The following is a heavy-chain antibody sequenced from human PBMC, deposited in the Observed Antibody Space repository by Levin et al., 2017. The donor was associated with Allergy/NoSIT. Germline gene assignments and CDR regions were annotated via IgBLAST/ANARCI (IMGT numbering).Heavy chain of an antibody. Sequence: LSLPCAASGFTFRGSAMHWVRQASGKGLEWVGRIRSKANSYATAYAASVKGRFTISRDDSKNTAYLQMNSLKTEDTAVYYCTRQGSSGWYVLWGQGTLVTVSS. CDR1: GFTFRGSA. D-gene: IGHD6-19*01. V-gene: IGHV3-73*01. J-gene: IGHJ5*02. CDR2: IRSKANSYAT. CDR3: TRQGSSGWYVL.